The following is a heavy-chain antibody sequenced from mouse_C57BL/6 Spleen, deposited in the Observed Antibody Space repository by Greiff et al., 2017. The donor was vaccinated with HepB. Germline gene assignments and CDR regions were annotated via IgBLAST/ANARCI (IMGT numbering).Heavy chain of an antibody. D-gene: IGHD2-1*01. CDR2: INPSNGGT. J-gene: IGHJ1*03. CDR3: ARSRGNYFYWYFDV. CDR1: GYTFTSYW. V-gene: IGHV1-53*01. Sequence: VQLQQPGTELVKPGASVKLSCKASGYTFTSYWMHWVKQRPGQGLEWIGNINPSNGGTNYNEKFKSKATLTVDKSSSTAYMQLSSLTSEDSAVYYCARSRGNYFYWYFDVWGTGTTVTVSS.